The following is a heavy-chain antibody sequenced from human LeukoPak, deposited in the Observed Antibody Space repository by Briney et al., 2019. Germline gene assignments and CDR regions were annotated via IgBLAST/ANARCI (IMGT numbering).Heavy chain of an antibody. D-gene: IGHD6-19*01. CDR2: ISYDGSNK. J-gene: IGHJ3*01. CDR3: AKLGYSSGWYDFQIDAFDF. V-gene: IGHV3-30*18. CDR1: GFSFSSYG. Sequence: GRSLRLSCAASGFSFSSYGMHGVRQAPGKGLEWVAVISYDGSNKLYADSVKGRFTISRDNSKNTLYLQMNSLRAEDTAVYYCAKLGYSSGWYDFQIDAFDFWGQGTMVSVSS.